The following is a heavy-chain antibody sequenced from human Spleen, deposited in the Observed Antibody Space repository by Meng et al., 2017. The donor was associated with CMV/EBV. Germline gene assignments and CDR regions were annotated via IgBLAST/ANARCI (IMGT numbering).Heavy chain of an antibody. Sequence: GSLRLSCTVSGNSISSDTFYWAWIRQPPGKGLEWIASKYNSGNTYYNPSLKSRATISVDTSKKQFSLKLTSVTAADTAVYYCARTAITMIVVDIHWGQGTLVTVSS. CDR2: KYNSGNT. CDR3: ARTAITMIVVDIH. V-gene: IGHV4-39*07. CDR1: GNSISSDTFY. D-gene: IGHD3-22*01. J-gene: IGHJ4*02.